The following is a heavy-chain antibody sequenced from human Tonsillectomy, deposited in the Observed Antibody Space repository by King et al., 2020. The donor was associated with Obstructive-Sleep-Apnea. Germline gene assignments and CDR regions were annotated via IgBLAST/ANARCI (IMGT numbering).Heavy chain of an antibody. V-gene: IGHV3-30*04. J-gene: IGHJ6*02. D-gene: IGHD4-17*01. CDR2: ISDEGKNK. CDR1: GFTFSAYA. CDR3: ARDTYGDSPLFYGLDV. Sequence: VQLVESGGAMFQPGRSLRLSFVSSGFTFSAYAMNWVRQAPGKGLEWVTVISDEGKNKKYSDSVKVRFTISRANSKNRLYRQMNSRRYEDTAVYFCARDTYGDSPLFYGLDVWGQGTHVTVSS.